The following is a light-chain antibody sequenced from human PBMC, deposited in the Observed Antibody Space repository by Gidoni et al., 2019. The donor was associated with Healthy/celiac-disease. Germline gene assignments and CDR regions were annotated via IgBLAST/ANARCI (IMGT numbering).Light chain of an antibody. CDR3: QQANSFPPT. V-gene: IGKV1-12*01. Sequence: DIQITQSPSSVSASVGDSVTITFRASQGISSWLAWYQQKPGTAPKLLIYAASSLQSGVPSRCSGSGSGTYSTLTISILQPEDFATYYCQQANSFPPTFGQGTKLEIK. CDR1: QGISSW. CDR2: AAS. J-gene: IGKJ2*01.